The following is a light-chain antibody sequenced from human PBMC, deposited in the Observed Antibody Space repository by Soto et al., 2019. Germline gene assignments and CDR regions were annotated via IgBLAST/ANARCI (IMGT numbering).Light chain of an antibody. J-gene: IGLJ3*02. V-gene: IGLV4-60*02. CDR2: LEGIGSY. CDR3: ETWDSNTWV. Sequence: QPVLTQSSSASASLGSSVKLTCSLSSGHSSYIIAWHQQQPGKAPRCLMKLEGIGSYNKGSGVPDRFSGSSSGADRCLTISTPQFEAEADYYCETWDSNTWVFDGGTKLTVL. CDR1: SGHSSYI.